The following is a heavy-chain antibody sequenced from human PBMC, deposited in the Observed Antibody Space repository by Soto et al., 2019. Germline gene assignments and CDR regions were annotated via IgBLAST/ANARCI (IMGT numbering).Heavy chain of an antibody. J-gene: IGHJ4*02. D-gene: IGHD5-12*01. CDR2: IYYSGST. CDR3: ARDPKRGYSGYDKLDY. CDR1: GGSISSYY. V-gene: IGHV4-59*01. Sequence: PSETLSLTCTVSGGSISSYYWSWIRQPPGKGLEWIGYIYYSGSTNSNPSLKSRVTISVDTSKNQFSLKLSSVTAADTAVYYCARDPKRGYSGYDKLDYWGQGTLVTVSS.